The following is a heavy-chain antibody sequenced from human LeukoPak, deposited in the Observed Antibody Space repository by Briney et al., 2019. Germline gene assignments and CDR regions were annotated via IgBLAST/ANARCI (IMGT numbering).Heavy chain of an antibody. CDR1: GFTFSSYS. CDR3: ARDRETDDYQPLLYPVP. D-gene: IGHD2-2*02. J-gene: IGHJ4*02. CDR2: ISSSSSYI. V-gene: IGHV3-21*01. Sequence: GGPLRLSCAASGFTFSSYSMNWVRQAPGKGLEWVSSISSSSSYIYYADSVKGRFTISRDNAKNSLYLQMNSLRAEDTAVYYCARDRETDDYQPLLYPVPWGQGTLVTVSS.